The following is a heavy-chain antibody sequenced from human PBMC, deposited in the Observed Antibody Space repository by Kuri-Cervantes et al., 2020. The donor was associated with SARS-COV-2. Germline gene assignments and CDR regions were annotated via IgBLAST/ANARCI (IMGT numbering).Heavy chain of an antibody. Sequence: SLKISCAASGFTFDDYAMHWVRQAPGKGLEWVSGISWNSGSIGYADSVKGRFTISRDNAKNSLYLQMNSLRAEDTAVYYCAREGYCSSTSSSRGYYYYYMDVWGKGTTVTVSS. D-gene: IGHD2-2*01. CDR1: GFTFDDYA. J-gene: IGHJ6*03. CDR2: ISWNSGSI. CDR3: AREGYCSSTSSSRGYYYYYMDV. V-gene: IGHV3-9*01.